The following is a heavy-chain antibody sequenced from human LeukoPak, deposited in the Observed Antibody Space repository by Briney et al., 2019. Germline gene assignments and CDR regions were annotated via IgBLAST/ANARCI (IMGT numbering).Heavy chain of an antibody. V-gene: IGHV3-66*01. Sequence: GGSLRLSCAASGFTVSSNYMTWVRQAPGKGLEWVSVIYSGGSTYYADSVKGRFTISRDNSKSTLYLRMNSLRVEDTAVYYCARGIAVADTGFFDYWGQGTLVTVSS. CDR3: ARGIAVADTGFFDY. CDR2: IYSGGST. J-gene: IGHJ4*02. CDR1: GFTVSSNY. D-gene: IGHD6-19*01.